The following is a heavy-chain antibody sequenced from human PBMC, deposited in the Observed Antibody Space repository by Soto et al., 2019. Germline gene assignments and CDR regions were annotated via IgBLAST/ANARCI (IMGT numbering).Heavy chain of an antibody. V-gene: IGHV1-18*04. J-gene: IGHJ6*02. CDR3: ARVMHYDIWSGYWGDSRRDNYYYYGMDV. Sequence: ASVKVSCKASGYTFTSYGISWVRQAPGQGLEWMGWISAYNGNTNYAQKLQGRVTMTTDTSTSTAYMELRSLRSDDTAVYYCARVMHYDIWSGYWGDSRRDNYYYYGMDVWGQGTTVTVSS. CDR1: GYTFTSYG. D-gene: IGHD3-3*01. CDR2: ISAYNGNT.